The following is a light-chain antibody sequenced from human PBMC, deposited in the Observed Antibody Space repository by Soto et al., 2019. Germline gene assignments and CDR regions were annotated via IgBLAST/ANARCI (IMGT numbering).Light chain of an antibody. CDR1: QSVRSN. CDR3: QQRQHWPPIN. V-gene: IGKV3D-15*01. CDR2: DAS. Sequence: DIVMTQSPGALSASPGKRGTLSCSASQSVRSNLAWYQQRRGQAPRLLIYDASNRAPCTPARFGGSGSGTDFTLTISSLEPEDFAVYYCQQRQHWPPINFGQGTRLEIK. J-gene: IGKJ5*01.